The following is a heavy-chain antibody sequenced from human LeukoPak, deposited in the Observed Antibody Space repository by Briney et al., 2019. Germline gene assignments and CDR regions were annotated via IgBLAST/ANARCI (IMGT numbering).Heavy chain of an antibody. D-gene: IGHD2-15*01. CDR1: GGSFSGYY. Sequence: PSETLPLTCAVYGGSFSGYYWSWIRQPPGKGLEWIGEINHSGSTNYNPSLKSRVTISVDTSKNQFSLKLSSVTAADTAVYYCARRDVVVVAATNRPLYYYYYMDVWGKGTTVTISS. CDR2: INHSGST. J-gene: IGHJ6*03. CDR3: ARRDVVVVAATNRPLYYYYYMDV. V-gene: IGHV4-34*01.